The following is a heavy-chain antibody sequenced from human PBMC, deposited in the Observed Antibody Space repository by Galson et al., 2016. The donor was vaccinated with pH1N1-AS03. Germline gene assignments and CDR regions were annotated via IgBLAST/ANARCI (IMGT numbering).Heavy chain of an antibody. V-gene: IGHV3-53*01. D-gene: IGHD3-10*01. CDR2: MYSGGST. CDR3: ARARLLPDPLDV. CDR1: GFSVGDNY. Sequence: SLRLSRAVSGFSVGDNYITWVRQAPGKGLEWVAVMYSGGSTYYADSVRGRFTISRDTSRDTVFLQMNSLRGDDSALYFCARARLLPDPLDVWGQGTMVTVSS. J-gene: IGHJ3*01.